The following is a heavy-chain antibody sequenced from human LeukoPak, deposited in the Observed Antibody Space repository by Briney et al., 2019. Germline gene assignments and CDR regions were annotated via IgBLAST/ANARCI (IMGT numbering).Heavy chain of an antibody. J-gene: IGHJ4*02. CDR2: ISSSSSYI. Sequence: GGSLRLSCAASGFTFSSYGMNWVRQAPGKGLEWVSSISSSSSYIYYADSVKGRFTISRDNAKNSLYLQMNSLRAEDTAVYYCARVMGPNIVVVPAAFWEYWGQGTLVTVSS. D-gene: IGHD2-2*01. CDR3: ARVMGPNIVVVPAAFWEY. CDR1: GFTFSSYG. V-gene: IGHV3-21*01.